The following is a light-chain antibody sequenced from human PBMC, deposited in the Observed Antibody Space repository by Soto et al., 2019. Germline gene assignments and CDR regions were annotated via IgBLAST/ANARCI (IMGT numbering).Light chain of an antibody. V-gene: IGKV3-11*01. CDR2: DAS. Sequence: EIVLTQSPGTLSLSPGERATLSCRASQSVSSYLAWYQQKPGQAPRLLIYDASNRATGIPARFSGSGFGTDFTLTISSLEPEDFAVYYCQQRSNWPSITFGQGTRLEIK. CDR3: QQRSNWPSIT. CDR1: QSVSSY. J-gene: IGKJ5*01.